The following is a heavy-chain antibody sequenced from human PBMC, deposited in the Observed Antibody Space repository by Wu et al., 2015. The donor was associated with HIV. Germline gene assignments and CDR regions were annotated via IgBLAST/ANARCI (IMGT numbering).Heavy chain of an antibody. CDR2: ISSYNGNT. Sequence: QVQLVQSGAEVKKPGASVKVSCKASGYTFTSYGISWVRQAPGQGLEWMGWISSYNGNTNYAQKFQDRVIMTTDTSTSTAYMELRSLRSDDTAVYYCAKLTVAGVGSVYYYGMDVWGQGDHGSPSP. CDR1: GYTFTSYG. CDR3: AKLTVAGVGSVYYYGMDV. J-gene: IGHJ6*02. V-gene: IGHV1-18*01. D-gene: IGHD6-19*01.